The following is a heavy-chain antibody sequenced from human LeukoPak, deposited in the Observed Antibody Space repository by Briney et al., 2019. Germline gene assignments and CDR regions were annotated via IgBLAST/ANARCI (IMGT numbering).Heavy chain of an antibody. D-gene: IGHD6-13*01. V-gene: IGHV5-51*01. CDR3: ARRTPFRSWYAFDI. CDR1: GYSFTSYW. J-gene: IGHJ3*02. CDR2: IYPGDSDT. Sequence: GESLKISCKGSGYSFTSYWSGWVRQIPGKGLEWMGIIYPGDSDTRYSPSFQGQVTLSADKSISTAYLQWSSLKASDTAMYDCARRTPFRSWYAFDIWGQGTMVTVSS.